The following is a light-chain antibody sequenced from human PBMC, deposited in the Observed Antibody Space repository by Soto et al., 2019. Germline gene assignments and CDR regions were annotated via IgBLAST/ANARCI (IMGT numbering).Light chain of an antibody. J-gene: IGKJ2*01. CDR3: QQYGSTPYT. Sequence: EVVMTQSPGTLYLSPGEMATLSCRASQSVSNSYLAWYQQRPGHAPRLLIYVASKRANGIPDKLSGSGSGTDFTLSVNRLEPEDVGVYYCQQYGSTPYTFGQGTKLEIE. CDR1: QSVSNSY. V-gene: IGKV3-20*01. CDR2: VAS.